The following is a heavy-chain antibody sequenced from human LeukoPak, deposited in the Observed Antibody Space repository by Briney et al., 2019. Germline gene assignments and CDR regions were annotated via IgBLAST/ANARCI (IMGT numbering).Heavy chain of an antibody. J-gene: IGHJ1*01. D-gene: IGHD6-6*01. Sequence: SETLSLTCTVSGGSISIYYWSWIRQPPGKGLEWLGYIYNSGSTYYNPSLKSRVTISVDTSKNQFSLNLNSVTAADTAVYYCARGGAARLHFQNWGQGTLVTVSS. V-gene: IGHV4-59*01. CDR1: GGSISIYY. CDR2: IYNSGST. CDR3: ARGGAARLHFQN.